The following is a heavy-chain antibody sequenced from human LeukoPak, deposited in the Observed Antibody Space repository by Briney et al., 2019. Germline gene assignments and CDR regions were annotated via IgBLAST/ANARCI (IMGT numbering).Heavy chain of an antibody. CDR1: GYTFTYHY. CDR2: INPSNGDT. CDR3: ARESDGGTDFDC. D-gene: IGHD5-24*01. V-gene: IGHV1-46*01. J-gene: IGHJ4*02. Sequence: ASVKVSCKAAGYTFTYHYMHLVRQAPGQGLEWMGIINPSNGDTNYAQRFQGRVTMTSDTSTSTVYMELSSLDSEDTVVYYCARESDGGTDFDCWGQGTLVTVSS.